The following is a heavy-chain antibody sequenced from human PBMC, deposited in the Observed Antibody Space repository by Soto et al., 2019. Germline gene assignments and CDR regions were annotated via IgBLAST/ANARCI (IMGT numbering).Heavy chain of an antibody. J-gene: IGHJ5*02. V-gene: IGHV4-34*01. CDR2: INHRGST. CDR3: ARDGFCTSTTCRVGNWFDP. CDR1: GGSFSGYY. Sequence: SETLSLTCVAYGGSFSGYYWSWIRQSPRKGLEWIGGINHRGSTNYNPSLESRVTISVDTSKNQFSLKLPSVTAADTAMYYCARDGFCTSTTCRVGNWFDPWGQGTLVTVSS. D-gene: IGHD2-2*01.